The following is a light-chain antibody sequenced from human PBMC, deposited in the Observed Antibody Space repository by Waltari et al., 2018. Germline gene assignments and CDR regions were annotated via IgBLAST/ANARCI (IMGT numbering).Light chain of an antibody. J-gene: IGLJ3*02. CDR2: EDN. V-gene: IGLV6-57*01. Sequence: NFMLTQPHSVSDSPGQTVTISFTRSSGSIASNYVQWYQQRPGSSPTTVIYEDNQRPSGVSDRFSGSIDSSSNSASLTISGLKTEDEADYYCQSYDTSNRVFGGGTKVTVL. CDR3: QSYDTSNRV. CDR1: SGSIASNY.